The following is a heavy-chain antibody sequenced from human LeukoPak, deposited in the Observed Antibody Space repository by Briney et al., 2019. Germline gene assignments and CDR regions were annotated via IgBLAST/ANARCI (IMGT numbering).Heavy chain of an antibody. Sequence: PSETLSLTCTVSGGSISSYYWIWIRQPPGKGLEWIGYIYYSGSTNYNPSLKSRVTISVDTSKNQFSLKLSSVTAADTAVYYCARVAAAAGIINWFDPWGQGTLVTVSS. CDR1: GGSISSYY. J-gene: IGHJ5*02. CDR2: IYYSGST. D-gene: IGHD6-13*01. CDR3: ARVAAAAGIINWFDP. V-gene: IGHV4-59*01.